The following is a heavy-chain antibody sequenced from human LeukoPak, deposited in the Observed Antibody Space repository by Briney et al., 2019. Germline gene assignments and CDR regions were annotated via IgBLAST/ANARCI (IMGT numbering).Heavy chain of an antibody. CDR1: GGSFSGYY. V-gene: IGHV4-34*01. Sequence: SETLSLTCAVYGGSFSGYYWSWIRQPPGKGLEWIGEINHSGSTNYNPSLKSRVTISVDTSKSQFSLKLSSVTAADTAVYYCARGGHCSSTSCYRSGVDYWGQGTLVTVSS. D-gene: IGHD2-2*02. J-gene: IGHJ4*02. CDR3: ARGGHCSSTSCYRSGVDY. CDR2: INHSGST.